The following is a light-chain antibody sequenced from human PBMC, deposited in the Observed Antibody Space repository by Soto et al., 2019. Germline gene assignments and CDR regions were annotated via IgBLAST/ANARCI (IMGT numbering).Light chain of an antibody. CDR1: SSDVGAYDY. V-gene: IGLV2-14*03. CDR2: DVY. Sequence: QSALTQPASVSGSPGQSIAISCTGTSSDVGAYDYVSWYRQHPGKAPKVIISDVYNRPSGVSNRFSGSKSGNTASLTISGLQAEDEADYYCGSYTTSGSVVFGGGTKLTVL. J-gene: IGLJ2*01. CDR3: GSYTTSGSVV.